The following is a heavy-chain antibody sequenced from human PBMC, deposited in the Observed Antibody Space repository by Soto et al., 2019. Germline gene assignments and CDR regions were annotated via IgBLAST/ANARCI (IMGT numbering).Heavy chain of an antibody. CDR2: FNPSGGET. J-gene: IGHJ5*02. Sequence: EASVKVSCKFSGFTLSDSSIHWVRQAPGKGLEWMGIFNPSGGETSYAQKFQGRVTMTRDTSTSTVYMELSSLRSEDTAVYYCARDLITMVRGVIPRSGNWFDPWGQGTLVTVSS. CDR3: ARDLITMVRGVIPRSGNWFDP. CDR1: GFTLSDSS. V-gene: IGHV1-46*01. D-gene: IGHD3-10*01.